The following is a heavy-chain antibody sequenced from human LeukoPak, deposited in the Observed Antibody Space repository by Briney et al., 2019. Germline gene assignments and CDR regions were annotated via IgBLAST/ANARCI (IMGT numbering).Heavy chain of an antibody. Sequence: PGGSLRLSCAASGFTFSTNAMSWVRQAPGKGLEWVSGLSGDGGTTRYADSVKGRFTISRDNSKNMLCLQMTSLRAEDTAIYYCARMRGYIGNNYSFDYWGRGALVTVSS. CDR3: ARMRGYIGNNYSFDY. V-gene: IGHV3-23*01. D-gene: IGHD5-24*01. J-gene: IGHJ4*02. CDR1: GFTFSTNA. CDR2: LSGDGGTT.